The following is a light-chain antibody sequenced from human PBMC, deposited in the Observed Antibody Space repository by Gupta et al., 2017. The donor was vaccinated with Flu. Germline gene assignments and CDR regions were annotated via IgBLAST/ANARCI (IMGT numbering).Light chain of an antibody. Sequence: DIQMTQSPSTLSASVGDRVTITCRASQRVSSWLAWYQQKPGKAPRLLIYKASVLETGVPSRFSGSGSGTEFTLTVSSLQPDDFATYYCQQYDNNSPFSFGQGTKLEIK. CDR3: QQYDNNSPFS. CDR2: KAS. J-gene: IGKJ2*03. V-gene: IGKV1-5*03. CDR1: QRVSSW.